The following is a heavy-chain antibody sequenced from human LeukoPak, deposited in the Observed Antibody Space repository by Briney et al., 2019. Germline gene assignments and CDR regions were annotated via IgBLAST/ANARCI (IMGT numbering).Heavy chain of an antibody. CDR2: FDPEDGET. V-gene: IGHV1-24*01. CDR1: GYTFTSYY. CDR3: ATTYGSGPFDY. Sequence: GASVKVSCKASGYTFTSYYMHWVRQAPGKGLEWMGGFDPEDGETIYAQKFQGRVTMTEDTSTDTAYMELSSLRSEDTAVYYCATTYGSGPFDYWGQGTLVTVSS. J-gene: IGHJ4*02. D-gene: IGHD3-10*01.